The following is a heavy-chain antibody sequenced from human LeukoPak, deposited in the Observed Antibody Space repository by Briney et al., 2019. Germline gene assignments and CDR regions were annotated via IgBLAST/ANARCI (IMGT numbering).Heavy chain of an antibody. Sequence: PSETLSLTCTVSGGSITSGRYYWSWSRQPAGKGLEWIGRIYTSGSTNYNPSLKSRVPISVDTSKNQFSLKLSSVTAADTAVYYCARMSGVVVAGTSWFDPWGQGTLVTVSS. CDR1: GGSITSGRYY. V-gene: IGHV4-61*02. CDR3: ARMSGVVVAGTSWFDP. D-gene: IGHD6-19*01. CDR2: IYTSGST. J-gene: IGHJ5*02.